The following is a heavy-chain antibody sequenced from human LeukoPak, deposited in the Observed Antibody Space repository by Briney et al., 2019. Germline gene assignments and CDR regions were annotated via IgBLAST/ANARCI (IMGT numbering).Heavy chain of an antibody. CDR2: LGDSGGRT. CDR3: ARYRGFGDSYDS. Sequence: GGSLRLSCAASGFTFSSYAMSWLRHAPGKGLEWVSTLGDSGGRTYYADSVTGRFTISRDNSKNTLYLQMNSLRAEDTAVYYCARYRGFGDSYDSWGQGTLVTVSS. V-gene: IGHV3-23*01. J-gene: IGHJ4*02. D-gene: IGHD3-10*01. CDR1: GFTFSSYA.